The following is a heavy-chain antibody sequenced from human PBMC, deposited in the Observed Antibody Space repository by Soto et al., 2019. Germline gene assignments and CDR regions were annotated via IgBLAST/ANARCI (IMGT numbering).Heavy chain of an antibody. Sequence: GGSLRLSCAASGFTFDDYGMSWVRQAPGKGLEWVSGINRNDGSTAYADSVKGRFTISRDNAKNSLYLQMNSLRADDTAVYYCARGGDYYDILTGYYSLYYFDYWGQGTLVTVSS. CDR2: INRNDGST. J-gene: IGHJ4*02. V-gene: IGHV3-20*04. D-gene: IGHD3-9*01. CDR1: GFTFDDYG. CDR3: ARGGDYYDILTGYYSLYYFDY.